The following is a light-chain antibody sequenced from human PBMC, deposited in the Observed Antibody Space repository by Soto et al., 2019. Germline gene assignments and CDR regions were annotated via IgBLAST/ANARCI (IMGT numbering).Light chain of an antibody. J-gene: IGLJ2*01. CDR2: EVS. Sequence: QSALTQPASVSGSPGPSITISCTGTSSDVGGYNYVSWYQQHPGKAPKLMIYEVSNRPSGVSNRFSGSKSGNTASLTISGLQAEDEGDYYCSSYTSRSTLVVFGGGTKLTVL. V-gene: IGLV2-14*01. CDR3: SSYTSRSTLVV. CDR1: SSDVGGYNY.